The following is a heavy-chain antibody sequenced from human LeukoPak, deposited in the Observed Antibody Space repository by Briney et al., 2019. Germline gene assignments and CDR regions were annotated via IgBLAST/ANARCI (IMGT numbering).Heavy chain of an antibody. Sequence: GGFLRLSCAASGFTFSTYGMHWVRQAPGKGLEWVAVIWYDGSNKYYADSVKGRFTISRDNSKNTLYLQMNSLRAEDTAVYYCARVKYCSAGSCYAAFDIWGQGTMVTVSS. D-gene: IGHD2-15*01. CDR2: IWYDGSNK. CDR3: ARVKYCSAGSCYAAFDI. V-gene: IGHV3-33*08. CDR1: GFTFSTYG. J-gene: IGHJ3*02.